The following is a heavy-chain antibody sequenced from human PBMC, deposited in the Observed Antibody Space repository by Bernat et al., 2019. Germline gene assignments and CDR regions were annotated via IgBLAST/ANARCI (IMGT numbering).Heavy chain of an antibody. CDR1: GFTFSTYW. D-gene: IGHD4-23*01. V-gene: IGHV3-74*01. CDR3: ARDPDYGGYSYFES. Sequence: EVQLVESGGGLVQPGGSLRLSCAASGFTFSTYWMHWVRQVSGKGLEWVSRISGDGSRTTYADSVKGRFTISRDNAKNTLSLQINSLRAEDTAVYYCARDPDYGGYSYFESWGQGTLVTVSS. J-gene: IGHJ4*02. CDR2: ISGDGSRT.